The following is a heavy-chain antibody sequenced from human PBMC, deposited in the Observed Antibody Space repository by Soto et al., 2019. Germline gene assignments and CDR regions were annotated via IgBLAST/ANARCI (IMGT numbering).Heavy chain of an antibody. J-gene: IGHJ4*02. V-gene: IGHV3-9*01. Sequence: EVQLVESGGGLVQPGRSLRLSCAASGFTFDDYAMHWVRQAAGNGLEWVSGISWNSASIGYADSVKGRFTISRDNAKNSLYLQRNRLRDEDTDLYYCAKGKGYCSGNRYYFAYCGQGTLVTVSS. CDR2: ISWNSASI. CDR1: GFTFDDYA. D-gene: IGHD3-10*01. CDR3: AKGKGYCSGNRYYFAY.